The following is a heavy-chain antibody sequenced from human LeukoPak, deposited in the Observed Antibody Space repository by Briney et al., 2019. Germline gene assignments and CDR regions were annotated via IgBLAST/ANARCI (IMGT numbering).Heavy chain of an antibody. CDR1: GFTFSNYA. Sequence: GGSLRLSCAASGFTFSNYAMNWVRQAPEKGLEWVSGISGSGGGTYYADSVKGRFTIPRDNSKNTLYLQMNSLRANDTAVYYCANSLGTLAGPSDYWGQGTLVTVSS. CDR2: ISGSGGGT. CDR3: ANSLGTLAGPSDY. V-gene: IGHV3-23*01. D-gene: IGHD6-19*01. J-gene: IGHJ4*02.